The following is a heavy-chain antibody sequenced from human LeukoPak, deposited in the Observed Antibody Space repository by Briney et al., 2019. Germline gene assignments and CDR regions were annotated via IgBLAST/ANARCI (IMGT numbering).Heavy chain of an antibody. CDR2: INSDGRST. V-gene: IGHV3-74*01. CDR1: GLTSSIYG. J-gene: IGHJ4*02. Sequence: QAGGSLSFSCEPPGLTSSIYGSTWVRKPPGKGLVWASRINSDGRSTNYADSVKGRFTISRDNAKNTLYLQMNSLRAEDTAVYYCARGADSGYSSDNWGQGTLVSVSS. D-gene: IGHD3-9*01. CDR3: ARGADSGYSSDN.